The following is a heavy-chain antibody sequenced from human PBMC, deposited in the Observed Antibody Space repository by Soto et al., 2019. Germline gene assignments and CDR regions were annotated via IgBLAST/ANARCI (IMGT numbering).Heavy chain of an antibody. J-gene: IGHJ4*02. V-gene: IGHV3-23*01. Sequence: LRLSCAASRFTFSNYAMSWVRHAPGNGLERVSGISSSGSGTYHADSVKGRVTVSRVNSKNKLYLQMISLRAEDTAVYYCAKLSPKFVDYWGQGTLVTVSS. D-gene: IGHD3-16*01. CDR2: ISSSGSGT. CDR3: AKLSPKFVDY. CDR1: RFTFSNYA.